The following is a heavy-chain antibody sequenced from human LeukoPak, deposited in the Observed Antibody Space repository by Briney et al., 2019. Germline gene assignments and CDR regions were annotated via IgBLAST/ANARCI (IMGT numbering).Heavy chain of an antibody. Sequence: PSETLSLTCAVYGGSFSGHYWTWIRQPPGKGLEWIGEVNHSGSTTYNPSLNNRVTISVDTSKNRFSLKLTSVTAADTAVYYCARPRYGSGSLDSWGQGTLVTVSS. CDR1: GGSFSGHY. CDR2: VNHSGST. CDR3: ARPRYGSGSLDS. D-gene: IGHD3-10*01. V-gene: IGHV4-34*01. J-gene: IGHJ4*02.